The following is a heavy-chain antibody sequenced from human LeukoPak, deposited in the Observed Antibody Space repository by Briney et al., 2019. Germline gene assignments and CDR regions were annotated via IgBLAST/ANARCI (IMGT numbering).Heavy chain of an antibody. Sequence: SETLSLTCIVSGGSISSYYWSWIRQPPGKGLEWIGYIYYSGSTNYNPSLKSRVTISVDTSKNQFSLRLSSVTAADTAVYYCAGVAVAGTDYWGQGTLVTVSS. D-gene: IGHD6-19*01. CDR1: GGSISSYY. J-gene: IGHJ4*02. CDR3: AGVAVAGTDY. V-gene: IGHV4-59*01. CDR2: IYYSGST.